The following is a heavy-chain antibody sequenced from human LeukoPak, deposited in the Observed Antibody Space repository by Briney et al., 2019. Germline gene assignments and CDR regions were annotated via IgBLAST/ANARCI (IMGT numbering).Heavy chain of an antibody. J-gene: IGHJ4*02. D-gene: IGHD3-9*01. Sequence: PSETLSLTCAVYGGSFSGYYWSWIRQPPGKGLGWIGEINHSGSTNYNPSLKSRVTISVDTSKNQFSLKLSSVTAADTAVYYCARGRGRYFDWLSPKYFDYWGQGTLVTVSS. CDR1: GGSFSGYY. V-gene: IGHV4-34*01. CDR3: ARGRGRYFDWLSPKYFDY. CDR2: INHSGST.